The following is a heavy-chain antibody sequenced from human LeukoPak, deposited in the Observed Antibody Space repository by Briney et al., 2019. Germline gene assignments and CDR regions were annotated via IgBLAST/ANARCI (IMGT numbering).Heavy chain of an antibody. V-gene: IGHV3-30*02. CDR2: IRYDGSNK. CDR1: GFTFSSYG. J-gene: IGHJ4*02. CDR3: AKERDTAMVTIDY. Sequence: GGSLRLSCAASGFTFSSYGMHWVRQAPGKGLEWVAFIRYDGSNKYYADSVKGRFTISRDNSKNMLYLQMNSLRAEDTAVYYCAKERDTAMVTIDYWGQGTLVTVSS. D-gene: IGHD5-18*01.